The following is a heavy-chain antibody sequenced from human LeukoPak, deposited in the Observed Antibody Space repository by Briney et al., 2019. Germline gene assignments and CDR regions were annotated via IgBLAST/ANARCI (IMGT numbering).Heavy chain of an antibody. Sequence: GESLKISCKGSGNRFTNYWIAWVRQMPGKGLEWMGIIYPDDSDTKYSPSFQGQVTISADRSISTAYLQWSSLKASDTAMYYCATLDAVVAGTSTLSYWGQGTLVTVSS. CDR1: GNRFTNYW. V-gene: IGHV5-51*01. CDR2: IYPDDSDT. J-gene: IGHJ4*02. CDR3: ATLDAVVAGTSTLSY. D-gene: IGHD6-19*01.